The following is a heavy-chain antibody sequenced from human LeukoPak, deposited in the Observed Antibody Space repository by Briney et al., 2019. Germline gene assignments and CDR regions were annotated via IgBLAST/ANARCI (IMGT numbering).Heavy chain of an antibody. CDR2: IRFDGSNQ. Sequence: GGSLRLSCAASGFTFSSYGLHWVRQAPGKGLEWVAFIRFDGSNQYYADSVKGRFTISRDNSNSTLYLQMNSLRAEDTAVYYCAKGGYYYGSGSLDYFDYWGQGTLVTVSS. D-gene: IGHD3-10*01. CDR3: AKGGYYYGSGSLDYFDY. CDR1: GFTFSSYG. V-gene: IGHV3-30*02. J-gene: IGHJ4*02.